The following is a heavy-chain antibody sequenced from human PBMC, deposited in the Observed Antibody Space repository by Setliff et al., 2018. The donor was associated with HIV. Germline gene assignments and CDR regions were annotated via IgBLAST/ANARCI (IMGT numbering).Heavy chain of an antibody. J-gene: IGHJ5*02. Sequence: ASVKVSCKASGYSFTSHSMHWVRQAPGQRLEWMGWINTGNGNTKYSQKFQDRVTITRDTSANTGYLEVTGLRFEDTAVYYCARDSVPKRGHSYREPDFDPWGQGTLVTVSS. CDR2: INTGNGNT. V-gene: IGHV1-3*04. D-gene: IGHD3-16*02. CDR3: ARDSVPKRGHSYREPDFDP. CDR1: GYSFTSHS.